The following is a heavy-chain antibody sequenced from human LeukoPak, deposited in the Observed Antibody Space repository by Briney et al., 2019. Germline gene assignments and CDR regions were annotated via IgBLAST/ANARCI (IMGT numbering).Heavy chain of an antibody. V-gene: IGHV4-4*07. J-gene: IGHJ4*02. CDR2: IYASGST. CDR3: ARDPGTCSGGSCYYYFDY. Sequence: SETLSLTCTVSGASISTDCWIWIRQSAGKGLEWIGRIYASGSTNYNPSLESRLTMSIDTSKNQFSLKLNSVTAADTAIYYCARDPGTCSGGSCYYYFDYWSQGTLVTVSS. CDR1: GASISTDC. D-gene: IGHD2-15*01.